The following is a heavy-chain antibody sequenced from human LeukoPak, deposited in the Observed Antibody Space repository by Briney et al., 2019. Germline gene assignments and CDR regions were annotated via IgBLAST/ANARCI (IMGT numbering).Heavy chain of an antibody. CDR3: ARGRRGQITIFGVVIYYYYYMDV. J-gene: IGHJ6*03. D-gene: IGHD3-3*01. Sequence: SETLSLTCTVSGGSISSSSYYWGWIRQPPGKGLEWIGEINHSGSTNYNPSLKSRVTISVDTSKNQFSLKLSSVTAADTAVYYCARGRRGQITIFGVVIYYYYYMDVWGKGTTVTVSS. CDR2: INHSGST. V-gene: IGHV4-39*07. CDR1: GGSISSSSYY.